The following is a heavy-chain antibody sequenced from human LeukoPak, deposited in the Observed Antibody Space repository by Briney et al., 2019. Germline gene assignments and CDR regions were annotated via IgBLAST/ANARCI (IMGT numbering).Heavy chain of an antibody. Sequence: GVLRPSCAASGFTFSGYGMSWVRQAPGKGLEWVSAISGNGGATYYADSVKGRFTISRDNSKNTLYLQMNSLRAEDTAVYYCAKILRYFDWFFNYWGQGTLVTVSS. J-gene: IGHJ4*02. CDR3: AKILRYFDWFFNY. D-gene: IGHD3-9*01. V-gene: IGHV3-23*01. CDR1: GFTFSGYG. CDR2: ISGNGGAT.